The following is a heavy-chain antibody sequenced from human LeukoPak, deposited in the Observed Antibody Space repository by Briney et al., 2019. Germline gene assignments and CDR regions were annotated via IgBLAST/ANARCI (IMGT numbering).Heavy chain of an antibody. CDR1: GYTFTGYY. Sequence: ASVKVSCKASGYTFTGYYMHWVRQAPGQGLEWMGWINPNSGGTNYAQKFQGRVTMTRDTPISTAYMELSRLRSDDTAVYYCARELRRGYGGNSGYWGQGTLVTVSS. D-gene: IGHD4-23*01. V-gene: IGHV1-2*02. J-gene: IGHJ4*02. CDR3: ARELRRGYGGNSGY. CDR2: INPNSGGT.